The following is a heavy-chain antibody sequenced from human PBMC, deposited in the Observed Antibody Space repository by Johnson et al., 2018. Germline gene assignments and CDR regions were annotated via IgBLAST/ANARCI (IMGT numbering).Heavy chain of an antibody. J-gene: IGHJ3*02. CDR3: TRPVVPRGRDAFDI. CDR2: ISYDGSNK. Sequence: QVQLVESGGGVVQPGRSLRLSCAASGFTFSSYGMHWVRQAPGKGLEWVAVISYDGSNKYYADSGKGRFTISRDNAKNSLYLQMNSLRAEGTAVYYCTRPVVPRGRDAFDIWGQGTMVTVSS. CDR1: GFTFSSYG. D-gene: IGHD3-22*01. V-gene: IGHV3-30*03.